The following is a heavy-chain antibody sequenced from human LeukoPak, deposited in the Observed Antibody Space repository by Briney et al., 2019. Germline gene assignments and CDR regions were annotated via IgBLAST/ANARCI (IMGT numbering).Heavy chain of an antibody. J-gene: IGHJ5*02. CDR1: GYSFRTYG. V-gene: IGHV1-18*01. CDR3: ARDMEGSSSNWFAP. CDR2: LSAHIDDT. Sequence: ASVKVSCKASGYSFRTYGITWVRQAPGQGLELMGWLSAHIDDTSYSQKFQGRVTVTTDTSTSTAYMELRSLRSDDTAVYYCARDMEGSSSNWFAPWGQGTLVTVSS. D-gene: IGHD6-13*01.